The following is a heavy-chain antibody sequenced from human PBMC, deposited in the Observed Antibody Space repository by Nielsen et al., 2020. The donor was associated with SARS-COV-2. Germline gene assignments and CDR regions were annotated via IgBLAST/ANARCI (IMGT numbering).Heavy chain of an antibody. CDR3: AKVHSDQSSNGGHFDY. J-gene: IGHJ4*02. V-gene: IGHV3-23*01. CDR1: GFTFSSYA. CDR2: ISGSGGST. Sequence: GESLKISCAASGFTFSSYAMSWVRQAPGKGLEWVSAISGSGGSTYYADSVKGRFTISRDNSKNTLYLQMNSLRAEDTAVYYCAKVHSDQSSNGGHFDYWGQGTLVTVSS. D-gene: IGHD4-23*01.